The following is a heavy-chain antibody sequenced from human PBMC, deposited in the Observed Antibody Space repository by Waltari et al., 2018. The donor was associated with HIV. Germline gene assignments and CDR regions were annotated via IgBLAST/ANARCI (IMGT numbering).Heavy chain of an antibody. V-gene: IGHV4-34*01. CDR3: ARYSSGWYGLIDY. Sequence: QEQLQQWGAGLLKPSETLSLTCAVYGGSFSGYYLNWVRQPPGKGLEWIGEINHSGTTNYNPSLKSRVTMSVDTSKRQFSLKLSSVTAADTAVYYCARYSSGWYGLIDYWGQGTLVTVSS. D-gene: IGHD6-19*01. CDR2: INHSGTT. J-gene: IGHJ4*02. CDR1: GGSFSGYY.